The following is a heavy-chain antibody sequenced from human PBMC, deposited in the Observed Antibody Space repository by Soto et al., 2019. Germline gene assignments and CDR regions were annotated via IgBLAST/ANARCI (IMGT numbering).Heavy chain of an antibody. D-gene: IGHD2-8*02. CDR2: ISAYSGNA. Sequence: QVQLVQSGAEVKKPGASVKVSCEASGYTFSNFGISWVRQAPGQGLEWMGWISAYSGNADYPQKLQGRVSMSKDTSTSTDYMEVRSLKSEDTAVYYWSRLSGYCNGGGGHDYWGQGTLVPVYS. CDR3: SRLSGYCNGGGGHDY. CDR1: GYTFSNFG. J-gene: IGHJ4*02. V-gene: IGHV1-18*01.